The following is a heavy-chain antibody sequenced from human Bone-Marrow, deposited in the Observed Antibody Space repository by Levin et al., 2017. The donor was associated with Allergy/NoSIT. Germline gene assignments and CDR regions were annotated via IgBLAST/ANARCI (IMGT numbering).Heavy chain of an antibody. J-gene: IGHJ3*02. CDR1: GFTFSDYY. D-gene: IGHD3-3*01. CDR3: ARGVVESRITIFGVVIIKGMSFDI. Sequence: GGSLRLSCAASGFTFSDYYMSWIRQAPGKGLEWVSYISSSGSTIYYADSVKGRFTISRDNAKNSLYLQMNSLRAEDTTVYYCARGVVESRITIFGVVIIKGMSFDIWGQGTMVTVSS. V-gene: IGHV3-11*01. CDR2: ISSSGSTI.